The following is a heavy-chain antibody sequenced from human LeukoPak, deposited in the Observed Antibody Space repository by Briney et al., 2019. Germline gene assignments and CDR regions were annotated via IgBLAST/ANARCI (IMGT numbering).Heavy chain of an antibody. J-gene: IGHJ4*02. D-gene: IGHD2-2*01. Sequence: GGSLRLSCAASGFTFSSYSMNWVRQAPGKGLEWVSSISSSSSYIYYADSVKGRFTISRDNAKNSLYLQMNSLRAEDTAVYYCARGGCSSTSCLGVFDYWGQGTLVTVSS. CDR3: ARGGCSSTSCLGVFDY. V-gene: IGHV3-21*01. CDR1: GFTFSSYS. CDR2: ISSSSSYI.